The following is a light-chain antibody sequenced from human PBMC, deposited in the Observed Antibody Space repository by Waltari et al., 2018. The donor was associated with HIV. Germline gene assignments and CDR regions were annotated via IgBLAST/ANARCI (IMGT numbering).Light chain of an antibody. CDR3: SAYRTASTLI. CDR1: NSDIATYNY. V-gene: IGLV2-14*01. Sequence: QSALTQPASVSGSPGQSITISCTGTNSDIATYNYVSWYQPHPGKAPKLMIYEVTKRPSGVSSRFSGSKSASTASLTVSGLQPEEEADYYCSAYRTASTLIFGGGTKLTVL. J-gene: IGLJ2*01. CDR2: EVT.